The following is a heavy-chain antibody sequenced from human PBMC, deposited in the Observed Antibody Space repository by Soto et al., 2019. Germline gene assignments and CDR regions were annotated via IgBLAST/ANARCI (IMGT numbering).Heavy chain of an antibody. CDR2: ISSTTNYI. Sequence: GGSLRLSCAASGFTFTRYSMNWVRQAPGKGLEWVSSISSTTNYIYYADSMKGRFTVSRDNAKNSVYLEMNSLSAEDTAVYYCARESEDLTSNFDYWGQGTLVTV. CDR3: ARESEDLTSNFDY. CDR1: GFTFTRYS. J-gene: IGHJ4*02. V-gene: IGHV3-21*01.